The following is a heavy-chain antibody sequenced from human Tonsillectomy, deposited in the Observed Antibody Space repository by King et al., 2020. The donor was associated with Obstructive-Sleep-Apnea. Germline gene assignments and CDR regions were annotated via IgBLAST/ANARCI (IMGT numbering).Heavy chain of an antibody. Sequence: VQLVESGGGLVKPGGSLRLSCAASGFTFGDYYMSWIRQAPGRGLEWISHISSSSSFTMYAVSVMGRFTISRESAKNSLYLQMNSLRAEDTGVYFCARYCTGGSCSYSYFGLDVWGQGTTVTVSS. CDR3: ARYCTGGSCSYSYFGLDV. CDR2: ISSSSSFT. CDR1: GFTFGDYY. D-gene: IGHD2-15*01. V-gene: IGHV3-11*06. J-gene: IGHJ6*02.